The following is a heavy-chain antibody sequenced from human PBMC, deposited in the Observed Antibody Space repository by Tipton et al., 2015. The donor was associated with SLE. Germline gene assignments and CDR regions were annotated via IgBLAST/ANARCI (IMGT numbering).Heavy chain of an antibody. CDR3: ARAPEGDLLGGMDV. CDR1: GGSFTTYGHY. Sequence: TLSLTCPVSGGSFTTYGHYWGWIRQPPGRGLEWIGCVYDSGRTNYNPSLKSRVTISLDTSKNQFSLKVRSLTAADTAVYYCARAPEGDLLGGMDVWGQGTPVTVSS. J-gene: IGHJ6*02. V-gene: IGHV4-61*08. CDR2: VYDSGRT. D-gene: IGHD3-16*01.